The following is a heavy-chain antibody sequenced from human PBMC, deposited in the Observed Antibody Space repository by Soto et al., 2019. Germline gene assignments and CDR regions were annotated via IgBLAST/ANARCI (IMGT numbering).Heavy chain of an antibody. D-gene: IGHD6-6*01. Sequence: GESLKISCKGSGYSFTSYWISWVRQMPGKGLEWMGRIDPSDSYTNYSPSFQGHVTIPADKSISTAYLQWSSLKASDTAMYYCARQYSSSSPFDYWGQGTLVTVSS. CDR2: IDPSDSYT. CDR3: ARQYSSSSPFDY. CDR1: GYSFTSYW. J-gene: IGHJ4*02. V-gene: IGHV5-10-1*01.